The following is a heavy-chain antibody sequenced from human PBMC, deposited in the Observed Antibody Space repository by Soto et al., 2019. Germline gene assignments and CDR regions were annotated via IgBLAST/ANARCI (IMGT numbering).Heavy chain of an antibody. CDR3: GKGSAATNYFYYATDV. CDR2: ISGSGGST. CDR1: GFTFVIHA. V-gene: IGHV3-23*01. J-gene: IGHJ6*02. D-gene: IGHD2-15*01. Sequence: WGSLRLSCAASGFTFVIHAMSWVRQAPGKGLEWVSFISGSGGSTYYADSVKGRFTISRDNSKKTLYLQMNSLRGEDTAVYYCGKGSAATNYFYYATDVWGQGTTVTVSS.